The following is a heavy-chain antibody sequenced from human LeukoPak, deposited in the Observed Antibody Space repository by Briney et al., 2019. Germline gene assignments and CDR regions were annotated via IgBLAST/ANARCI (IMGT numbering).Heavy chain of an antibody. D-gene: IGHD2-15*01. J-gene: IGHJ4*02. V-gene: IGHV3-23*01. Sequence: PGGSLRLSCAASGLTFSSYGMSWVRQAPGRGLEWVSAISTTGGTTYYADSVRGRFTISRDNSRNTLYLQMNSLRAEDTAVYYCAKDEDVGSFDYWGQGTLVTVSS. CDR1: GLTFSSYG. CDR2: ISTTGGTT. CDR3: AKDEDVGSFDY.